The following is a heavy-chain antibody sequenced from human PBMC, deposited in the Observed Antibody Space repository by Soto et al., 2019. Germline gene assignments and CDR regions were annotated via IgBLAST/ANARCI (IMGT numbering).Heavy chain of an antibody. J-gene: IGHJ4*02. CDR2: INPNSGGT. Sequence: GASVKVSCKASGYTFTGYYMHWVRQAPGQGLEWMGWINPNSGGTNYAQKFQGWVTMTRDTSISTAYMELSRLRSDDTAVYYCARDGGGWELLTPAYYFDYWGQGTLVTVSS. D-gene: IGHD1-26*01. CDR1: GYTFTGYY. CDR3: ARDGGGWELLTPAYYFDY. V-gene: IGHV1-2*04.